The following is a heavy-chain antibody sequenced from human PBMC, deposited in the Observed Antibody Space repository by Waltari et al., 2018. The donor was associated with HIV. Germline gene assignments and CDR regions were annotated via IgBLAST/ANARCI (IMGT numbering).Heavy chain of an antibody. D-gene: IGHD4-17*01. CDR3: ARRKGDYRTAFDI. Sequence: EEKLVQSGAEVKEPGESLKISCKSLGNNFAGYWVGWGRQMPGKGLVWMGVIYPGDSDAVYSPSFQGRVIMSTDSSISTVYLQWSSLRASDTAMYYCARRKGDYRTAFDIWGQGTMVTASS. V-gene: IGHV5-51*01. J-gene: IGHJ3*02. CDR2: IYPGDSDA. CDR1: GNNFAGYW.